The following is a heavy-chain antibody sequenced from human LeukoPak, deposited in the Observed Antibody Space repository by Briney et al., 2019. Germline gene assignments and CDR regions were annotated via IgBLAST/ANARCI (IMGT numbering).Heavy chain of an antibody. CDR2: IYTSGST. V-gene: IGHV4-61*02. J-gene: IGHJ6*03. Sequence: SETLSLTCTVSGGSISSGSYYWSWIRQPAGKGLEWIGRIYTSGSTNYYPSLKSRVTISVDTSKNQFSLKLSSVTAADTAVYYCARDSEQPYYYMDVWGKGTTVTVSS. D-gene: IGHD1-14*01. CDR3: ARDSEQPYYYMDV. CDR1: GGSISSGSYY.